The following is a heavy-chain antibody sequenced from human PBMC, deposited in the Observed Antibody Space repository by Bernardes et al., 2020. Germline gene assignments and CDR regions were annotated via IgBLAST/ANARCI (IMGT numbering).Heavy chain of an antibody. D-gene: IGHD3-3*01. V-gene: IGHV3-53*01. Sequence: GGSLRLSCSASGFTFSIYAMHWVRQAPGKGLEWVSVIYSGGSPYYADSVKGRFTISRDKSKNTLYLQMNSVRAEDTALYYCARGFWSGLSGGYFNYWGQGTLVTVSS. CDR2: IYSGGSP. CDR1: GFTFSIYA. CDR3: ARGFWSGLSGGYFNY. J-gene: IGHJ4*02.